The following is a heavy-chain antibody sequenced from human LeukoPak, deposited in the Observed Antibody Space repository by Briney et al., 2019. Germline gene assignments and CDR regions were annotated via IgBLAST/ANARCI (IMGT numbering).Heavy chain of an antibody. CDR3: AKMWKRYYFDY. CDR2: ISYDGSNK. V-gene: IGHV3-30*18. D-gene: IGHD1-1*01. CDR1: GFTFSSYG. J-gene: IGHJ4*02. Sequence: GGSLRLSCAASGFTFSSYGMHWVRQAPGKGLEWVAVISYDGSNKYYADSVKGRFTISRDNSKNTLYLQMNSLRAGDTAVYYCAKMWKRYYFDYWGQGTLVTVSS.